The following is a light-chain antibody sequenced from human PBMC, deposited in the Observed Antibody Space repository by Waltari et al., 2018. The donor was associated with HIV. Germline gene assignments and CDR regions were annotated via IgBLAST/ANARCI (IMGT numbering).Light chain of an antibody. V-gene: IGLV2-8*01. J-gene: IGLJ2*01. CDR3: SSHAGSNLFVV. CDR2: EVN. CDR1: SSDVEGYNS. Sequence: QSALTQPPSASGSPGQSVTISCTGTSSDVEGYNSVSWYQQLPGKAPKLMIFEVNKRPLGCPDRFYGSQSGNTASLTVSGLQPEDEADYYCSSHAGSNLFVVFGGGTKLTVL.